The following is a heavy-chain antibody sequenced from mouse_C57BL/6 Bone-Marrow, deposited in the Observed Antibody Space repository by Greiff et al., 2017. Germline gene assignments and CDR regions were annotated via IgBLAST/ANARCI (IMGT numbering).Heavy chain of an antibody. V-gene: IGHV3-6*01. CDR2: ISYDGSN. D-gene: IGHD3-1*01. CDR3: AREGSYRDYAMDY. J-gene: IGHJ4*01. Sequence: EVKLVESGPGLVKPSQSLSLTCSVTGYSITSGYYWNWIRQFPGNKLEWMGYISYDGSNNYNPSLKNRISITRDTSKNQFFLKLNSVTTEDTATYYCAREGSYRDYAMDYWGQGTSVTVSS. CDR1: GYSITSGYY.